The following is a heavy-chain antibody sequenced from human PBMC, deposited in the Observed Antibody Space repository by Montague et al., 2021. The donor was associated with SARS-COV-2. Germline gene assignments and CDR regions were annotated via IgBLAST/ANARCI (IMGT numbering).Heavy chain of an antibody. V-gene: IGHV4-39*01. Sequence: SETLSLTCTVSGGSISSSSYYWGWIRQPPGQGLKWIGSIYYSGSNYYYPSLQSRVTISVYTSQDPFSLKLSSVTAADTAVYYCARLVETYYYYYGMDVWGQGTTVTVSS. D-gene: IGHD4-23*01. CDR1: GGSISSSSYY. CDR3: ARLVETYYYYYGMDV. CDR2: IYYSGSN. J-gene: IGHJ6*02.